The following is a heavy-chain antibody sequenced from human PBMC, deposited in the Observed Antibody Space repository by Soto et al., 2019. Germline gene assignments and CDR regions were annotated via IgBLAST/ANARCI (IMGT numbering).Heavy chain of an antibody. V-gene: IGHV3-23*01. CDR2: ISGSGGST. D-gene: IGHD2-15*01. CDR3: AKGYGGNRGYYGMDV. J-gene: IGHJ6*02. CDR1: GFTFSSYA. Sequence: GGSLRLSCAASGFTFSSYAMSWVRQAPGKGLEWVSAISGSGGSTYYADSGKGRFTISRDNSKNTLYLQMNSLRAEDTAVYYCAKGYGGNRGYYGMDVWGQGTTVTVSS.